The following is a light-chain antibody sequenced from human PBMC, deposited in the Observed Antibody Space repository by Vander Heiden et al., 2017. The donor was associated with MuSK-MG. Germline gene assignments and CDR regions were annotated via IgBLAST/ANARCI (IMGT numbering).Light chain of an antibody. CDR1: QSISSY. CDR3: QQRDSNHSRNT. V-gene: IGKV1-39*01. CDR2: AAS. Sequence: DIQMTQSPSSLSASVGDRVTITCRASQSISSYLNWYQQKPGKAPKLLIYAASSLQGGVKSRFSGSGDGTDVTLTISSRQPEDFAAYYCQQRDSNHSRNTFGGGTKLEIK. J-gene: IGKJ4*01.